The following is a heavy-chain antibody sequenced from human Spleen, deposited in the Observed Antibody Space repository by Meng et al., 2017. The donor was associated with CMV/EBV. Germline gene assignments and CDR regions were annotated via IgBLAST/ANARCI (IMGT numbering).Heavy chain of an antibody. J-gene: IGHJ4*02. Sequence: SETLSLTCTVSGGSISSYYWSWIRQPPGKGLEWIGYIYYSGSTNYNPSLKSRVTISVDTSKNQFSLKLSSVTAADTAVYYCARSYRYTGYFDYWGQGMLLTVSS. D-gene: IGHD5-18*01. CDR3: ARSYRYTGYFDY. CDR1: GGSISSYY. V-gene: IGHV4-59*01. CDR2: IYYSGST.